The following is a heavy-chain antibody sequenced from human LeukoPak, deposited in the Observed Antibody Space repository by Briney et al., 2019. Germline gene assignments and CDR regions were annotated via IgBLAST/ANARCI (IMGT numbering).Heavy chain of an antibody. CDR1: GFTFSTFA. CDR3: ARGGRWLQLPYDAFDI. V-gene: IGHV3-7*01. D-gene: IGHD5-24*01. Sequence: GGSLRLSCAASGFTFSTFAMIWVRQAPGKGLEWVANIKQDGSEKYYVDSVKGRFTISRDNAKNSLYLQMNSLRAEDTAVYYCARGGRWLQLPYDAFDIWGQGTMVTVSS. CDR2: IKQDGSEK. J-gene: IGHJ3*02.